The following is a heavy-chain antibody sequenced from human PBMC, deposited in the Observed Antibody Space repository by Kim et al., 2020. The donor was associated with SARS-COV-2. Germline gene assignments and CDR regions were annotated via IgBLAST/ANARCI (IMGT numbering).Heavy chain of an antibody. V-gene: IGHV4-59*01. CDR2: IYYSGST. CDR1: GGSISNYH. D-gene: IGHD6-13*01. J-gene: IGHJ4*02. CDR3: ARVDIAAAHFDY. Sequence: SETLSLTCTVSGGSISNYHWSWIRQPPGKGLEWIGYIYYSGSTNYNPSLGSRGTISVDTSMNQFSLKLSSGTAADTAPYYCARVDIAAAHFDYCGRGSL.